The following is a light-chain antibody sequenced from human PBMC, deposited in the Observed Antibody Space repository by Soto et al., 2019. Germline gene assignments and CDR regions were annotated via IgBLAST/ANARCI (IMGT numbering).Light chain of an antibody. Sequence: DIQMTQSPSTLSASVGDRVTISCRASQDISNFLAWYQHKPGKAPKLLIYDASTLQTGVPSRFRCSGFGTEFTPTITGLQPDDFATYFCQLHDDFSHATFGQGTKVEIK. J-gene: IGKJ2*01. CDR3: QLHDDFSHAT. V-gene: IGKV1-5*01. CDR2: DAS. CDR1: QDISNF.